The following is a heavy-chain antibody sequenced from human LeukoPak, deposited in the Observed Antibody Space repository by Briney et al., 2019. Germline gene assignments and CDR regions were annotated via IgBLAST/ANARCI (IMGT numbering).Heavy chain of an antibody. CDR3: AKQPGGHAGMDV. D-gene: IGHD1/OR15-1a*01. J-gene: IGHJ6*02. CDR1: GDSISSNSS. CDR2: TYYRSKWYN. V-gene: IGHV6-1*01. Sequence: SQTLSLTCAIFGDSISSNSSWNWIRQSPSRGLEWLGRTYYRSKWYNDYVVSVKSRININPDTSKNQFSLQLNSVTPEDTAVYYWAKQPGGHAGMDVGGQGTTVPV.